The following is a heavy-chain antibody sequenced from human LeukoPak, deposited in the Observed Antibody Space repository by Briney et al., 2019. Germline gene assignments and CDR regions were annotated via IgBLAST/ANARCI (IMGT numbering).Heavy chain of an antibody. CDR2: ISFDGSTK. Sequence: GKSLRLSCEASGIIFSNNAMHWVRQAPGKGLERVAVISFDGSTKYYGDSVKGRFTISRDNSNNTLSLQMNSLRVEDTAVYYCARGGSLLRGMRSWFDPWGQGTLVTVSS. CDR3: ARGGSLLRGMRSWFDP. D-gene: IGHD3-10*01. CDR1: GIIFSNNA. J-gene: IGHJ5*02. V-gene: IGHV3-30*04.